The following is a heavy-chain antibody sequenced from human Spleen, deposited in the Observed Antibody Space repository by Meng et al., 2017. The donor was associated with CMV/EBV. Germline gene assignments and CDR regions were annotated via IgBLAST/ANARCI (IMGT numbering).Heavy chain of an antibody. V-gene: IGHV4-34*01. Sequence: GSLRLSCAVYGGSFSGYYWGWIRQPPGKGLEWIGEINHSGSTNYNPSLKSRVTISVDTSKNQFSLKLSSVTAADTAVYYCARSSGGGSYYAFDIWGQGTMVTVSS. CDR3: ARSSGGGSYYAFDI. D-gene: IGHD2-15*01. J-gene: IGHJ3*02. CDR2: INHSGST. CDR1: GGSFSGYY.